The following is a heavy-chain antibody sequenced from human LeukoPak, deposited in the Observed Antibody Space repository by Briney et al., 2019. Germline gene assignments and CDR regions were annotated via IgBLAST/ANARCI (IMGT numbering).Heavy chain of an antibody. J-gene: IGHJ6*02. CDR1: GFTFSSYG. CDR3: ARELTGYSSGWYTRDYYYGMDV. V-gene: IGHV3-33*01. CDR2: IWYDGSNK. Sequence: GGSLRLSCAASGFTFSSYGMHWVRQAPGKGLEWVAVIWYDGSNKYYADSVKGRFTISRDNSKNTLYLQMNSLRAEDTAVYYCARELTGYSSGWYTRDYYYGMDVWGQGTTVTVSS. D-gene: IGHD6-19*01.